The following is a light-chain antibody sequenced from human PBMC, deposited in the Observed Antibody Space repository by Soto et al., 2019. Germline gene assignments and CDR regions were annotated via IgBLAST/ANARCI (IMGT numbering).Light chain of an antibody. CDR1: SSDVGDNY. Sequence: QSALAQPPSASGSPGQSVTISCTGTSSDVGDNYVSWYQQHLGKAPKLIIYEVTLRPSGVPDRFSGSKSGNTASLTVSVLPADDEADYYCSAYAGSNTFVFGTGTKLTVL. V-gene: IGLV2-8*01. CDR3: SAYAGSNTFV. J-gene: IGLJ1*01. CDR2: EVT.